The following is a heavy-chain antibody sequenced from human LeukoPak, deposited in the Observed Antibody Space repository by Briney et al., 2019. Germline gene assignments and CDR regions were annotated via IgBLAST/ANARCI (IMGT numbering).Heavy chain of an antibody. V-gene: IGHV3-21*01. CDR3: ARVHGANFYYFDY. J-gene: IGHJ4*02. CDR2: ISSTSTYI. CDR1: GFTFNSYS. D-gene: IGHD4/OR15-4a*01. Sequence: PGGSLRLSCAASGFTFNSYSVNWVRQAPGQGLEWVSFISSTSTYIYYADSVKGRFTISRDNAKNSLYLQMNSPRAEDTAVYYCARVHGANFYYFDYWGQGTLVTVSS.